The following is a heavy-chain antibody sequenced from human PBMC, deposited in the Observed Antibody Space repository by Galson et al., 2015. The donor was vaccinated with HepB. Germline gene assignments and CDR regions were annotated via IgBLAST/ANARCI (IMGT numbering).Heavy chain of an antibody. Sequence: PALVKPTQTLTLTCTFSGFSLSTSGKDVGWVRQPPGKALEWLALIYWDDDKRYSPSLKSRLTIAKGTSKNQVVLTMTNMDPVDTATYYCAHRGGDYFDYWGQGTLVTVSS. CDR3: AHRGGDYFDY. V-gene: IGHV2-5*02. J-gene: IGHJ4*02. D-gene: IGHD3-16*01. CDR2: IYWDDDK. CDR1: GFSLSTSGKD.